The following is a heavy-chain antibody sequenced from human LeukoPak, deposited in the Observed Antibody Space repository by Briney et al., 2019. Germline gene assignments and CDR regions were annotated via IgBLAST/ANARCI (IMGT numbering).Heavy chain of an antibody. Sequence: GSSVKVSCKASGGTFSSYAISWVRQAPGQGLEWMGGIIPIFGTANYAQKFQGRVTITADESTSTAYMELSSLRSEDTAVYYCARANHRYSYGRPSYYNMDVWGKGTTVTVSS. CDR1: GGTFSSYA. J-gene: IGHJ6*03. CDR2: IIPIFGTA. D-gene: IGHD5-18*01. V-gene: IGHV1-69*01. CDR3: ARANHRYSYGRPSYYNMDV.